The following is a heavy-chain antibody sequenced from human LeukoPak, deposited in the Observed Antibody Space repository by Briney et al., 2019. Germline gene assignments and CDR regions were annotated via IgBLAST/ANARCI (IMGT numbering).Heavy chain of an antibody. CDR3: ARSIVVVPAAMYQKYNWFDP. D-gene: IGHD2-2*01. CDR1: GFTFSSYS. J-gene: IGHJ5*02. CDR2: ISSSSSYI. V-gene: IGHV3-21*01. Sequence: PGGSLRLSCAASGFTFSSYSMNWVRQAPGKGLEWVSSISSSSSYIYYADSVKGRFTISRDNAKNSLYLQMNSLRAEDTAVYYCARSIVVVPAAMYQKYNWFDPWGREPWSPSPQ.